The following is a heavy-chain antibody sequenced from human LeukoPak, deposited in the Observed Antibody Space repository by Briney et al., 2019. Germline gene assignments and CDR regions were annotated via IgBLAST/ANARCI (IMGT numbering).Heavy chain of an antibody. V-gene: IGHV5-10-1*01. CDR2: IDPSDSYT. J-gene: IGHJ4*02. CDR1: GYSFTNYW. Sequence: PGESLKISCKGSGYSFTNYWINWVRQMPGKGLEWMGKIDPSDSYTNYSPSFQGRATISADKSISTAYLQWSSLKASDTAMYYCARSLSSGWPGFGYWGQGALVTVSS. D-gene: IGHD6-19*01. CDR3: ARSLSSGWPGFGY.